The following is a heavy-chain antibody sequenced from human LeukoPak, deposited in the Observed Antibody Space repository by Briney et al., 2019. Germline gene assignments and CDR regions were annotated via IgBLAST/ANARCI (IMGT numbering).Heavy chain of an antibody. V-gene: IGHV3-23*01. CDR2: ISGSGETT. J-gene: IGHJ4*02. CDR1: GFTFRNHA. Sequence: GGSLRLSCAASGFTFRNHAMNWVRQAPGKGLEWVSAISGSGETTYYADSVKGRFTISRDNSQNTLYLQMSSLRGEGTALYYCAKDRGMVGASVRAFDYWGQGTLVTVSS. D-gene: IGHD1-26*01. CDR3: AKDRGMVGASVRAFDY.